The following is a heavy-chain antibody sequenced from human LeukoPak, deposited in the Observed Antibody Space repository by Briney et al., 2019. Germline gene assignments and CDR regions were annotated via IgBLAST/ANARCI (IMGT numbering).Heavy chain of an antibody. CDR2: IYHSGST. V-gene: IGHV4-30-2*01. Sequence: SETLSPTCAVSGGSISSGGYSWSWIRQPPGKGLEWIGYIYHSGSTYYNPSLKSRVTISVDRSKNQFSLKLSSVTAADTAVYYCARGDPKMATTYFDYWGQGTLVTVSS. CDR1: GGSISSGGYS. J-gene: IGHJ4*02. CDR3: ARGDPKMATTYFDY. D-gene: IGHD5-12*01.